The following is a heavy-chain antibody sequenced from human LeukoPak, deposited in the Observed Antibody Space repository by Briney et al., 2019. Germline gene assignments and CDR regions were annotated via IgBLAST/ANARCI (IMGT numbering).Heavy chain of an antibody. CDR1: GFTFSSYS. D-gene: IGHD4-17*01. J-gene: IGHJ4*02. CDR2: ISSSSRYI. V-gene: IGHV3-21*01. Sequence: PGGSLRLSCAASGFTFSSYSMNWVRQAPGKGLEWVSSISSSSRYIYYGDSVKGRFTISRDNAKNSLYLQMNSLRAEDTAIYYCARAGPTVTNYFDYWGQGSLVTVSS. CDR3: ARAGPTVTNYFDY.